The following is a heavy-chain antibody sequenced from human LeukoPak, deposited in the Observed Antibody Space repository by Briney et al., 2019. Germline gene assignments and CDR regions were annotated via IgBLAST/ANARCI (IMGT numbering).Heavy chain of an antibody. D-gene: IGHD2-21*01. V-gene: IGHV1-24*01. CDR3: ARHYSGTTWPLYSDH. J-gene: IGHJ4*02. CDR1: GYTLTELS. Sequence: GASVKVSCKVSGYTLTELSMHWVRQAPGKGLEWMGGFDPEDGETIYAQKFQGRVTMTEDTSTDTAYMELNSLRAEDTAVYYCARHYSGTTWPLYSDHWGQGTLVTVSS. CDR2: FDPEDGET.